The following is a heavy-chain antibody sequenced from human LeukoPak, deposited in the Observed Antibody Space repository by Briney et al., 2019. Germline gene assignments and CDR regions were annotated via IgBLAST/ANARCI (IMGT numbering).Heavy chain of an antibody. CDR1: GGSISSCY. Sequence: SETLSLTCTVSGGSISSCYWSWIRQPPGKGLEWLGYIYYSGSTYYNPSLKNRVTISVDTSKNQFSLKLSSVTAADTAVYYCARRLGVTNNDDAFHIWGLGTMVTVSS. V-gene: IGHV4-59*08. CDR2: IYYSGST. CDR3: ARRLGVTNNDDAFHI. D-gene: IGHD2-8*01. J-gene: IGHJ3*02.